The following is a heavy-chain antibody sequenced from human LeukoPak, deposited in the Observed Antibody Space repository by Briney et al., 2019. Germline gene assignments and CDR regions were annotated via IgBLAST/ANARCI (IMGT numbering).Heavy chain of an antibody. CDR1: GGSLSGYY. J-gene: IGHJ4*02. CDR3: ARDLRTGWTTALSN. Sequence: SEPLSLTCTVSGGSLSGYYWSWIRQPPGKGLEWIGYISSSGSTKYNPSLKSRVTTSLDTSKNQFSLKLTSVTAADTAMYYCARDLRTGWTTALSNWGQGTLVTVSS. V-gene: IGHV4-59*01. CDR2: ISSSGST. D-gene: IGHD4-17*01.